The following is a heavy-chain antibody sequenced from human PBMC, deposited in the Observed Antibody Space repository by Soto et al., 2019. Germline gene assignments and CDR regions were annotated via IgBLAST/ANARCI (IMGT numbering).Heavy chain of an antibody. V-gene: IGHV3-7*03. CDR1: GFTFSSYW. D-gene: IGHD5-18*01. Sequence: VQLVESGGGVVQPGRSLRLSCAASGFTFSSYWMSWVRQAPGKGLEWVANIKQDGSEKYYVDSVKGRFTISRDNAKNSLYLQMNSLRAEDTAVYYCARGRGYSYGYHFDYWGQGTLVTVSS. CDR3: ARGRGYSYGYHFDY. CDR2: IKQDGSEK. J-gene: IGHJ4*02.